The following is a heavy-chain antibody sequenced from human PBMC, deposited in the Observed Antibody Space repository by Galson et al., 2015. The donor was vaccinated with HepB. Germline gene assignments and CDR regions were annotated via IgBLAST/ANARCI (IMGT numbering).Heavy chain of an antibody. CDR3: AREMGAFDY. D-gene: IGHD2-8*01. J-gene: IGHJ4*02. CDR1: GFTFSSYL. V-gene: IGHV3-33*08. CDR2: IWYDGSNK. Sequence: SLRLSCAASGFTFSSYLMHWVRQAPGKGVEWVAVIWYDGSNKYYADSVKGRFTISRDNSKNTLYLQMNSLRAEDTAVYYCAREMGAFDYWGQGTLVTVSS.